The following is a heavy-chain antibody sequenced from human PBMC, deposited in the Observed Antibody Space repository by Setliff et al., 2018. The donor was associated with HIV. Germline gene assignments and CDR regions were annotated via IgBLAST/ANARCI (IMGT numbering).Heavy chain of an antibody. CDR3: ARGLDYGNYVRYFDY. V-gene: IGHV3-66*01. J-gene: IGHJ4*02. Sequence: GGSLRLSCAASGFTGSSNDMNGVRQATGKELEWVSVIYSGGSTYYADSVKGSFTISRDNSKNTLYLQMNSLRAEDTAVYYCARGLDYGNYVRYFDYWGQGTLVTVSS. CDR2: IYSGGST. D-gene: IGHD4-17*01. CDR1: GFTGSSND.